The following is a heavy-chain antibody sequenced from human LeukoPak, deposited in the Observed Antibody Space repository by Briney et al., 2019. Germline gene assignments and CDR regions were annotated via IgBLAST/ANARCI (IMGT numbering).Heavy chain of an antibody. CDR3: ARDRTGYGNYYFDS. D-gene: IGHD5-18*01. Sequence: SVKVSCKSSGDTVRKDAIGWVRQAPGQGHEWIGGIISTYGASNYAQKFQGRVTLTTDESANNAYMELRSLRSEDTAVYYCARDRTGYGNYYFDSWGQGTPVTVSS. J-gene: IGHJ4*02. CDR1: GDTVRKDA. V-gene: IGHV1-69*05. CDR2: IISTYGAS.